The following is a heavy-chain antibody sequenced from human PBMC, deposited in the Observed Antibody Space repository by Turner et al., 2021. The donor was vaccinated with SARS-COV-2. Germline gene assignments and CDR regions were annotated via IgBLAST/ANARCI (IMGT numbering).Heavy chain of an antibody. CDR3: AIAPNYYYGMDV. CDR2: IYYSGST. Sequence: QLQPQESGPGLVKPSETLSPTCTVSGGSISSSSYYWGWIRQPPGKGLEWIGSIYYSGSTYYNPSLKSRVTISVDTSKNQFSLKLSSVTAADTAVYYCAIAPNYYYGMDVWGQGTTVTVSS. CDR1: GGSISSSSYY. J-gene: IGHJ6*02. V-gene: IGHV4-39*01.